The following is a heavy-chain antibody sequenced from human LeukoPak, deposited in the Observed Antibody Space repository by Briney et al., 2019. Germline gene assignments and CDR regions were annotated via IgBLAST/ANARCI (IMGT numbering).Heavy chain of an antibody. D-gene: IGHD6-13*01. V-gene: IGHV1-24*01. CDR3: ATAIPGYSSSWSYFDY. CDR2: FDPEDGET. CDR1: GYTLTELS. Sequence: ASVKVSCKVSGYTLTELSMHWVRQAPGKGLEWMGGFDPEDGETIYAQKFQGRVTMTEDTSTDTAYMELSSLRSEDTAVYYCATAIPGYSSSWSYFDYWGQGTRFIVSS. J-gene: IGHJ4*02.